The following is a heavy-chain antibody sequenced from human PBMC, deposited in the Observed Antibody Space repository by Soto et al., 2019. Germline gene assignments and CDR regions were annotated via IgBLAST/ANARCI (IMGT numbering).Heavy chain of an antibody. D-gene: IGHD6-13*01. Sequence: SETLSLTCTVSGGSISSYYWSWIRQPPGKGLEWIGYIYYSGSTNYNPSLKSRVTISVDTSKNQFSLKLSSVTAADTAVYYCARIAAAYARYFDYWGQGTLVTASS. CDR1: GGSISSYY. CDR3: ARIAAAYARYFDY. CDR2: IYYSGST. V-gene: IGHV4-59*01. J-gene: IGHJ4*02.